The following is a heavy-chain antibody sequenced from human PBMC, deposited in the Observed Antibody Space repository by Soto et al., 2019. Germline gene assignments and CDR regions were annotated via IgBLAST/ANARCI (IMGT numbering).Heavy chain of an antibody. V-gene: IGHV4-59*01. CDR3: ARVGNWNYYSSAYYFDY. D-gene: IGHD1-7*01. CDR2: ISYSGST. J-gene: IGHJ4*02. CDR1: GGSTSSYY. Sequence: SETLSLTCSVSGGSTSSYYWSWIRQPPGKGLEWIGYISYSGSTNYNPSLKRRVTISIDTSKNQLSLKVSSVTAADTGVYYCARVGNWNYYSSAYYFDYWGQGTLVTVSS.